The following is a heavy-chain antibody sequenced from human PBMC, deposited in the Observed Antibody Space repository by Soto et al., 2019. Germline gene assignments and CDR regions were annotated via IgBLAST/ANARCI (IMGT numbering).Heavy chain of an antibody. CDR2: IHYSGTT. D-gene: IGHD6-19*01. V-gene: IGHV4-59*08. J-gene: IGHJ4*02. CDR1: GGSINSYY. Sequence: QVQLQESGPGLVKPSETLSLTCTVSGGSINSYYWSWLRQSPEKGLEWIGYIHYSGTTNYNPSLKARATIXXDXSXTHSSLKLSSVTVADTAIYYGALHGFSSHWYASWDYWGQGTLDTVSS. CDR3: ALHGFSSHWYASWDY.